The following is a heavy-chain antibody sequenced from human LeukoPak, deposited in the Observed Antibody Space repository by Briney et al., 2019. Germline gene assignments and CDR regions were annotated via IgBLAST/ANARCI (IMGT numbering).Heavy chain of an antibody. J-gene: IGHJ4*02. V-gene: IGHV3-33*01. CDR3: ARAFDWLIDY. CDR1: GFAFSSYG. D-gene: IGHD3-9*01. Sequence: GGSLRLSCAASGFAFSSYGMPWVRQAPGKGLEWVAVIWYDGSNKYYADSVKGRFTISRDNSKNTLYLQMNSLRAEDTAVYYCARAFDWLIDYWGQGTLVTVSS. CDR2: IWYDGSNK.